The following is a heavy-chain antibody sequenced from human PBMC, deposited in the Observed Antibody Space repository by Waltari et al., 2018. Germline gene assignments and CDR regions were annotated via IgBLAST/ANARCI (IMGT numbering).Heavy chain of an antibody. CDR2: IYHSGST. CDR3: ARADDCSGGSCYGDDAFDI. V-gene: IGHV4-30-2*01. Sequence: QLQLQESGSGLVKPSQTLSLTCAVSGGSISSGGYSWSWIRQPPGKGLEWIGYIYHSGSTYYNPSLKSRVTISVDRSKNQFSLKLSSVTAADTAVYYCARADDCSGGSCYGDDAFDIWGQGTMVTVSS. CDR1: GGSISSGGYS. J-gene: IGHJ3*02. D-gene: IGHD2-15*01.